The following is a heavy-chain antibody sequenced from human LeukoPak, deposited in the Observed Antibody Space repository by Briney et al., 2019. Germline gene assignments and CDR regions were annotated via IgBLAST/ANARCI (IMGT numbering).Heavy chain of an antibody. CDR3: ARHDYGGNSPLDY. Sequence: PAETLSLTCTVSGGSVSSYYWSWIRQPPGKGLEWMGYIYYSGSTNYNPSRESRVTISVDTSKNQFFLKLGSVTAADTAVYFCARHDYGGNSPLDYWGQGTLVTVSS. CDR1: GGSVSSYY. CDR2: IYYSGST. J-gene: IGHJ4*02. D-gene: IGHD4-23*01. V-gene: IGHV4-59*08.